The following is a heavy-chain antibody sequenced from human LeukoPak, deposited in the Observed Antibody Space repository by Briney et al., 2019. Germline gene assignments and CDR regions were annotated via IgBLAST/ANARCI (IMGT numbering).Heavy chain of an antibody. V-gene: IGHV3-23*01. CDR2: ISDSGGST. J-gene: IGHJ4*02. CDR1: GFTFSNYA. D-gene: IGHD3-22*01. CDR3: ARTYDSSGYYSPSFGY. Sequence: GGSLRLSCAASGFTFSNYAMSWVRQAPGKGLEWVSSISDSGGSTYYADSVKGRFTISRDNSKSTLYVQMNSLRAEDTAVYYCARTYDSSGYYSPSFGYWGQGTLVTVSS.